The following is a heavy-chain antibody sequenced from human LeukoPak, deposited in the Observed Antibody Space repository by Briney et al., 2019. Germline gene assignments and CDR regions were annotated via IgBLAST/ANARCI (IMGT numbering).Heavy chain of an antibody. CDR3: ARDREYFGSGSVFFFYYAVDV. CDR2: INAGNGNA. V-gene: IGHV1-3*01. D-gene: IGHD3-10*01. CDR1: GYTFSRYA. Sequence: ASVTVSCKASGYTFSRYAIHWMRQAPGQRLEWMGWINAGNGNARYSQSFQDRITISRDTSANTVYMELSSLRPEDTAVYYCARDREYFGSGSVFFFYYAVDVWGQGTTVTVSS. J-gene: IGHJ6*02.